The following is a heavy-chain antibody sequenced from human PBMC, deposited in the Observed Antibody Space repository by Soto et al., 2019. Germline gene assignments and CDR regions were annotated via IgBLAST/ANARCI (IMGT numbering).Heavy chain of an antibody. CDR3: VRDLRATNYGGGYFDY. J-gene: IGHJ4*02. CDR2: MSYSRST. CDR1: GGSISSNNYY. Sequence: QLQLQESGPGLVKPSETLSLTCFVSGGSISSNNYYSSWIRQPPGKGLEWVGSMSYSRSTYYNPSLMSRVTISVGTSKVQVPLKRTSVTASDTAAYYGVRDLRATNYGGGYFDYCGQGLLVTVSS. D-gene: IGHD3-16*01. V-gene: IGHV4-39*01.